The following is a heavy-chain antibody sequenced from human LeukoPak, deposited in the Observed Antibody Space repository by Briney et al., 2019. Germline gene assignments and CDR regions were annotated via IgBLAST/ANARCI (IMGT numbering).Heavy chain of an antibody. D-gene: IGHD3-10*01. Sequence: PGGSLRLSCAASGFTVSSNYMSWVRQAPGKGLEWVSVIYSGGSTYYADSVKGRFTISRDNSKNTLYLQMNSLRAEDTAVYYCARDHPHYYGSGAPHYYGMDVWGQGTTVTVSS. CDR3: ARDHPHYYGSGAPHYYGMDV. CDR1: GFTVSSNY. J-gene: IGHJ6*02. CDR2: IYSGGST. V-gene: IGHV3-66*01.